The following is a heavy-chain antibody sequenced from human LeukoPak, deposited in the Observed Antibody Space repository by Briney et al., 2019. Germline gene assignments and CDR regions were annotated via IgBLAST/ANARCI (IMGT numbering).Heavy chain of an antibody. Sequence: GASVKVSCKASGYTFSNYGISWVRQAPGQGLEWMGWISTFNGNAKYAQNFKGRVTMTTDTSTSTAHMELKSLRSDDTAVYYCARGRYCSGGNCWAIYYYYMDVWGKGTTVTVSS. CDR2: ISTFNGNA. CDR1: GYTFSNYG. CDR3: ARGRYCSGGNCWAIYYYYMDV. D-gene: IGHD2-15*01. V-gene: IGHV1-18*01. J-gene: IGHJ6*03.